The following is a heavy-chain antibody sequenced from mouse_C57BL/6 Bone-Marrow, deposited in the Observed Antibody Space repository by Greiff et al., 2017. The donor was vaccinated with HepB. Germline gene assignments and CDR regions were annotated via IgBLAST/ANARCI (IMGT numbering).Heavy chain of an antibody. CDR2: ISSDSTTV. CDR1: GFTFSSFG. CDR3: AGLGVSSYFDY. V-gene: IGHV5-17*02. J-gene: IGHJ2*01. Sequence: EVKLVESGGGLVQPGGSRKLSCSPSGFTFSSFGMHWVRQVPEKGLEWVAYISSDSTTVYYAVTVKGRFIISRDNPKNTLFLQMTSLRSEDSAMYYCAGLGVSSYFDYWGQGTTLTVSS.